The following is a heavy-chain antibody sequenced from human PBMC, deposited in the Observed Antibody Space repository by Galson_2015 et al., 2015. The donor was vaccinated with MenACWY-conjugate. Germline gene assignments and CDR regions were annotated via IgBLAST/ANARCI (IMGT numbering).Heavy chain of an antibody. J-gene: IGHJ6*02. D-gene: IGHD3-10*01. CDR3: AKPLQGHYVSGTYWAYGMDV. Sequence: SLRLSCAASGFIFSDSGMHWVRQAPGKGLEWVSSIGGSGSIISYGDPVKGRFIISRDNSKNTLYLQMNSLRAEDTAVYFCAKPLQGHYVSGTYWAYGMDVWGQGTTVTVSS. CDR2: IGGSGSII. V-gene: IGHV3-23*01. CDR1: GFIFSDSG.